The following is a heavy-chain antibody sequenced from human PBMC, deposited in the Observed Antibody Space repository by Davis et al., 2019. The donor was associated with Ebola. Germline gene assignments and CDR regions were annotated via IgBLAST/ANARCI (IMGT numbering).Heavy chain of an antibody. Sequence: SGPTLVKPTQTLTLTCTFSGFSLSTSGMCVIWIRQPPGKALEWLALIDWDDDKYYSTSLKTRLTISKDTSKNQVVLTMTNMDPVDTATYYCARIITGGYSSSWTFDYWGQGTLVTVSS. CDR2: IDWDDDK. J-gene: IGHJ4*02. D-gene: IGHD6-13*01. CDR1: GFSLSTSGMC. V-gene: IGHV2-70*01. CDR3: ARIITGGYSSSWTFDY.